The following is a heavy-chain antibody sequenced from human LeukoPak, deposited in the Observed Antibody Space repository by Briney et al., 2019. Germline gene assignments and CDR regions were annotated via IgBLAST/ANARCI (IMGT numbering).Heavy chain of an antibody. J-gene: IGHJ4*02. D-gene: IGHD4-17*01. CDR2: IYYSGST. CDR3: ARRFYGDSRVFDY. V-gene: IGHV4-59*11. Sequence: PSETLSLTCTVSGGSISSHYWSWIRQPPGKGLEWIGYIYYSGSTNYNPSLKSRVTISVDTSKNQFSLKLHSVTAADTAVYYCARRFYGDSRVFDYWGQGTLVSVSS. CDR1: GGSISSHY.